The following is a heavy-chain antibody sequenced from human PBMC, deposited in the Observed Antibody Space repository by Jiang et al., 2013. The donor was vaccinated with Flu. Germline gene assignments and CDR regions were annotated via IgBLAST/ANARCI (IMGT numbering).Heavy chain of an antibody. CDR1: GFSFSSHG. CDR3: AKDVGDGYFNRDLGYSYSGMDV. CDR2: ISYDGTNK. J-gene: IGHJ6*02. V-gene: IGHV3-30*18. D-gene: IGHD5-24*01. Sequence: QLLEVSGEARSSLGRFLRLSRVASGFSFSSHGVHWVRQAPGKGLEWVAAISYDGTNKHYGDSVKGRFTISRDNSKNTVYLQMNSLRAEDTAVYYCAKDVGDGYFNRDLGYSYSGMDVWGQGTTVTVSS.